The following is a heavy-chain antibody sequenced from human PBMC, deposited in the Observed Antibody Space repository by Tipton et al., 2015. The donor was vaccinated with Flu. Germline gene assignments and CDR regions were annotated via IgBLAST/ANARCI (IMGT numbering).Heavy chain of an antibody. CDR3: ARGGYNLVY. Sequence: TLSLTCTVSAYSISSYHWSWIRQPAGKGLEWIGRIYSSGSTNYNPSLKSRVTMSVDTSKNQFSLRLNSVAAADTAVYYCARGGYNLVYWGQGTLVTVSS. D-gene: IGHD5-24*01. V-gene: IGHV4-4*07. CDR2: IYSSGST. CDR1: AYSISSYH. J-gene: IGHJ4*02.